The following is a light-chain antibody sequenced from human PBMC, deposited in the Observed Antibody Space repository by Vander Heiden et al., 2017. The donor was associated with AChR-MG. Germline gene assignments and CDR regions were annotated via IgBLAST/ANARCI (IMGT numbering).Light chain of an antibody. V-gene: IGKV3-11*01. J-gene: IGKJ5*01. CDR2: DAS. CDR3: QQRTAWPIT. Sequence: EIVLTQSPATLSLSPGERATLSCRASQSVSRYLAWFQQKPGQPPRLLMYDASSRATGIPARFSGSGSGTDFTLTISGLEPEDFAVYYCQQRTAWPITFGQGTRLEIK. CDR1: QSVSRY.